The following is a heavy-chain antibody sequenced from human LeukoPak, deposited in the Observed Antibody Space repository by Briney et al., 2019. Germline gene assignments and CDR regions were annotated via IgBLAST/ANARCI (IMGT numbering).Heavy chain of an antibody. V-gene: IGHV1-2*02. CDR1: GYTFTGYY. CDR2: VNPNSGGT. J-gene: IGHJ4*02. Sequence: ASVKVSCKASGYTFTGYYMHWVRQAPGQGLEWMGWVNPNSGGTNYAQKFQGRVTMTRDTSISTAYMELSRLRSDDTAVYYCARSLVMGLRFLDYWGQGTLVTVSS. D-gene: IGHD3-3*01. CDR3: ARSLVMGLRFLDY.